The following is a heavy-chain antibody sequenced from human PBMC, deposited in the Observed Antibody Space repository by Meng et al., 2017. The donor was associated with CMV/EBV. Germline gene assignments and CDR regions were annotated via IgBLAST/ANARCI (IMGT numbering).Heavy chain of an antibody. CDR2: IIPIFGTA. CDR1: GGTFSSYA. V-gene: IGHV1-69*05. D-gene: IGHD5-18*01. J-gene: IGHJ6*02. Sequence: SVKVSCKASGGTFSSYAISWVRQAPGQGLEWMGGIIPIFGTANYAQKFRGRVTITTDESTSTAYMELSSLRSEDTAVYYCARQDTARDTTNYYYYYGMDVWGQGTTVTVSS. CDR3: ARQDTARDTTNYYYYYGMDV.